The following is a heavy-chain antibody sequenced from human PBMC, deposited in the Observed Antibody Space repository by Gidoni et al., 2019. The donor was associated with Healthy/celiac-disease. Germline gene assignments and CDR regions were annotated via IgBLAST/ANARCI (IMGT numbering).Heavy chain of an antibody. CDR2: ISSSSSYI. CDR3: ASKTTGTTIGY. J-gene: IGHJ4*02. CDR1: GFTFSSYS. Sequence: EVQLVESGGGLVKPGGSLRLSCAASGFTFSSYSMKWVRQAPGKGLEWVSSISSSSSYIYYADSVKGRFTISRDNAKNSLYLQMNSLRAEDTAVYYCASKTTGTTIGYWGQGTLVTVSS. V-gene: IGHV3-21*01. D-gene: IGHD1-7*01.